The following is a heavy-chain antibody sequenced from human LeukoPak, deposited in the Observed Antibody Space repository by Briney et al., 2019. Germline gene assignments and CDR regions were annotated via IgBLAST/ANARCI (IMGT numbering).Heavy chain of an antibody. CDR2: IKSDGSST. Sequence: PGGSLRLSCAASGFTFSNYRMHWVRQAPGKGLVWVSRIKSDGSSTTYADSVKGRFTISRDNAKNMVYLQMNSLRAEDTAVYYCARDPFYGDAHFDCWGQGTLVTVSS. V-gene: IGHV3-74*01. D-gene: IGHD4-17*01. CDR1: GFTFSNYR. CDR3: ARDPFYGDAHFDC. J-gene: IGHJ4*02.